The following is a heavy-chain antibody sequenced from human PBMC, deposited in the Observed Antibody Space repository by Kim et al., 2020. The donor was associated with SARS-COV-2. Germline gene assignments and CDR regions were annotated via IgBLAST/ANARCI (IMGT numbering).Heavy chain of an antibody. CDR1: GFTFSGSA. CDR3: TSKLIAVADQPAEDY. J-gene: IGHJ4*02. V-gene: IGHV3-73*01. D-gene: IGHD6-19*01. CDR2: IRSKANSYAT. Sequence: GGSLRLSCAASGFTFSGSAMHWVRQASGKGLEWVGRIRSKANSYATAYAASVKGRFTISRDDSKNTAYLQMNSLKTEDTAVYYCTSKLIAVADQPAEDYWGQGTLVTVSS.